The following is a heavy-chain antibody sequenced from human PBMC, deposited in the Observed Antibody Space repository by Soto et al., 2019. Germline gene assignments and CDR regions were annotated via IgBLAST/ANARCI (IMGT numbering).Heavy chain of an antibody. CDR2: ISAYNGNT. V-gene: IGHV1-18*01. CDR3: ARPRGYSGYDNWFDP. CDR1: GYTFTSYG. Sequence: GASMKVSCKASGYTFTSYGISWVRQAPGQGLEWKGWISAYNGNTNYAQKLQGRFTMTTDTSTSTAYMELRSLSSDDTAVYYCARPRGYSGYDNWFDPWGQGTLVTVSS. D-gene: IGHD5-12*01. J-gene: IGHJ5*02.